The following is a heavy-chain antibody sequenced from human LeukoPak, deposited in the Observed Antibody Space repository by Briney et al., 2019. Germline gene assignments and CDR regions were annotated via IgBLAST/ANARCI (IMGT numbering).Heavy chain of an antibody. CDR1: GITFSRYA. CDR3: AKCGNSGCHLIDY. V-gene: IGHV3-23*01. J-gene: IGHJ4*02. D-gene: IGHD5-12*01. CDR2: ISGRTGAT. Sequence: GGSLRLSCAASGITFSRYAMNWVRQAPGKGLEWVSAISGRTGATYYADSEKGRFTISRDNSKSTLYLQMDSLRAEDTAVYYCAKCGNSGCHLIDYWGQGTLVTVSS.